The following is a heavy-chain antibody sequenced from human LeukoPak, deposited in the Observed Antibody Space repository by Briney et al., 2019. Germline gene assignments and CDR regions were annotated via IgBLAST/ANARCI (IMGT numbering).Heavy chain of an antibody. CDR2: ISWDGGST. J-gene: IGHJ6*03. CDR1: GFTFDDYA. Sequence: GGSLRLSCAASGFTFDDYAMHWVRQAPGKGLEWVSLISWDGGSTYYADSVKGRFTISRDNSKNSLYLQMNSLRAEDTALYYCAKDGRAGTYYYYYYMDVWGKGTTVTVSS. D-gene: IGHD6-19*01. V-gene: IGHV3-43D*03. CDR3: AKDGRAGTYYYYYYMDV.